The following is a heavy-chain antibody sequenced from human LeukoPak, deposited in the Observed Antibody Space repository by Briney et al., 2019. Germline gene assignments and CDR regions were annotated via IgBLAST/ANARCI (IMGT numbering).Heavy chain of an antibody. Sequence: GGSLRLSCAASGFTFSRYPMSWVRQAPGKGLEWVSAISGSGGGTYYADSVKGRFTISRDNSKNTLYLQMNSLRVGDTAIYYCSSGGYVAASDYWGQGTLVTVSS. D-gene: IGHD5-12*01. CDR1: GFTFSRYP. V-gene: IGHV3-23*01. J-gene: IGHJ4*02. CDR3: SSGGYVAASDY. CDR2: ISGSGGGT.